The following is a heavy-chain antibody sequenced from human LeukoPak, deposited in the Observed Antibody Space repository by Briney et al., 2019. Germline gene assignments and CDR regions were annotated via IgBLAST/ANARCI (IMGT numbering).Heavy chain of an antibody. D-gene: IGHD3-3*01. CDR3: ARVLGLSGYKWYFDL. J-gene: IGHJ2*01. CDR1: GGSISSYY. V-gene: IGHV4-59*01. CDR2: IYYSGST. Sequence: SETLSLTCTVSGGSISSYYWSWIRQPPGKGLEGMGYIYYSGSTNYNPSLKSRVTISVDTSKNQFSLKLSSVTAADTAVYYCARVLGLSGYKWYFDLWGRGTLVTVSS.